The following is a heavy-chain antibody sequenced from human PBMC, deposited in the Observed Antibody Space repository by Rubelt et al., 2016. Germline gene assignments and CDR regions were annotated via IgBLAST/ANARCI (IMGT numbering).Heavy chain of an antibody. D-gene: IGHD5-18*01. Sequence: YYADSVKGRFTISRDNSKNTLYLQMNSLRAEDTAVYYCARDRWGYGRGGEEEGPVWGQGTLVTVSS. CDR3: ARDRWGYGRGGEEEGPV. J-gene: IGHJ4*02. V-gene: IGHV3-30*07.